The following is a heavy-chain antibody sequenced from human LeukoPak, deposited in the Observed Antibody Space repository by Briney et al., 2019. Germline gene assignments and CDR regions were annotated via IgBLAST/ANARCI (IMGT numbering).Heavy chain of an antibody. Sequence: PGGSLRLSCTVSGFTLSSYEMSWIRQAPGKGLEWVSSIDYDGGSGHYADSVKGRFTISRDNSNNTLFLHLNSLRGEDTALYYCARAGLYNWNYEGTAYFDYWGQGTLVTVSS. CDR1: GFTLSSYE. CDR2: IDYDGGSG. CDR3: ARAGLYNWNYEGTAYFDY. V-gene: IGHV3-23*01. J-gene: IGHJ4*02. D-gene: IGHD1-7*01.